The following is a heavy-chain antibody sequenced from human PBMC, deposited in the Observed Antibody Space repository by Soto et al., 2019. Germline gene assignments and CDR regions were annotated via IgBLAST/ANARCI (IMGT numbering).Heavy chain of an antibody. CDR2: ISWDGSST. CDR1: GFTFDDYS. V-gene: IGHV3-43*01. J-gene: IGHJ4*02. D-gene: IGHD2-15*01. CDR3: ARAPIADNYFDY. Sequence: PGGSLRLSCAAPGFTFDDYSMHWVRQVPGRGLEWVSLISWDGSSTYYADSVKGRFTISRDNSKNSLYLQMNSLRTEDTAVYYGARAPIADNYFDYWGQGTLVTVSS.